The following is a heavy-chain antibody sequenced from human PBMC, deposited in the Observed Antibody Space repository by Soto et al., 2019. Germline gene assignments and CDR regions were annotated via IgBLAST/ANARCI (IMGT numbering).Heavy chain of an antibody. CDR3: ARHEGSGGSYSWFDP. J-gene: IGHJ5*02. D-gene: IGHD1-26*01. CDR2: IYYSGST. V-gene: IGHV4-39*01. Sequence: SETLSLTCTVSGGSISSSSYYWGWIRQPPGKGLEWIGSIYYSGSTYYNPSLKSRVTISVDTSKNQFSLKLSSVTAADTAVYYCARHEGSGGSYSWFDPWGQGTLVTVSS. CDR1: GGSISSSSYY.